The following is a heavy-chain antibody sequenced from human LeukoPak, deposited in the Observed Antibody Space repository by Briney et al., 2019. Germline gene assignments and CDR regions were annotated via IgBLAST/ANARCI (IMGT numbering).Heavy chain of an antibody. CDR3: AKDRDPLTTVTTYYYYYGMDV. Sequence: GGSLRLSCAASGFTFSSYAMSWVRQAPGKGLEWVSAISGSGGSTYYADSVKGRLTISRDNSKNTLYLQMNSLRAEDTAVYYCAKDRDPLTTVTTYYYYYGMDVWGQGNTVTVSS. D-gene: IGHD4-17*01. V-gene: IGHV3-23*01. CDR1: GFTFSSYA. CDR2: ISGSGGST. J-gene: IGHJ6*02.